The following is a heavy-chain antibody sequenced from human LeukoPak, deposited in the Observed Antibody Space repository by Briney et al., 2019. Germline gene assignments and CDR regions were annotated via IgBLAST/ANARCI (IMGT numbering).Heavy chain of an antibody. CDR1: SYSITSGYY. CDR3: ARRGYDILTGYSYNWFDP. V-gene: IGHV4-61*01. CDR2: IYYSGST. J-gene: IGHJ5*02. D-gene: IGHD3-9*01. Sequence: PSEALSLTCDVSSYSITSGYYWGWIRQPPGKGLEWIGYIYYSGSTNYNPSLKSRVTISVDTSKNQFSLKLSSVTAADTAVYYCARRGYDILTGYSYNWFDPWGQGTLVTVSS.